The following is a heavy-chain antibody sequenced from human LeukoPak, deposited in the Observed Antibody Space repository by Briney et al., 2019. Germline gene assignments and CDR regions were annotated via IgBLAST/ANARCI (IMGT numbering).Heavy chain of an antibody. D-gene: IGHD3-3*01. V-gene: IGHV3-48*01. CDR2: ISSSSSTI. CDR1: GFTFSSYS. CDR3: ARGYYDFWSGYDY. Sequence: GGSLRLSCAASGFTFSSYSMNWVRQAPGKGLEWVSYISSSSSTIYYADSVKGRFTIPRDNAKNSLYLQMNSLRAEDTAVYYCARGYYDFWSGYDYWGQGTLVTVSS. J-gene: IGHJ4*02.